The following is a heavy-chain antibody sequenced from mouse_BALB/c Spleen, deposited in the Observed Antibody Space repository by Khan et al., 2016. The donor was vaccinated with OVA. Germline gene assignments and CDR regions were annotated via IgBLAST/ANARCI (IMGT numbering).Heavy chain of an antibody. J-gene: IGHJ3*01. D-gene: IGHD1-1*02. CDR3: AQVGTYNVSFAY. CDR2: IYPFNDDT. Sequence: EVQLQQSGPELVKPGASVKMSCKAAGYTFTSYVMHWVKQKHGLGLEWIGYIYPFNDDTQYNEKFIGMATPTSDNSSRTAYMELSSLTSEDSAVYYCAQVGTYNVSFAYWGQGTLVTVSA. V-gene: IGHV1S136*01. CDR1: GYTFTSYV.